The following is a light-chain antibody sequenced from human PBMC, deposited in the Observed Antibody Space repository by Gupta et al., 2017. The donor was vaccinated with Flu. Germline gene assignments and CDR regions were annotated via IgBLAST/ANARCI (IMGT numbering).Light chain of an antibody. CDR3: YSAADNIGV. CDR1: ILGKKY. Sequence: SPELTQPSSVSVSPGQTARITCSGDILGKKYARWFQQKPGQAPVLLIYKDSERPSGIPERFSGSSSGATVTLAINGAQLDDEADYYCYSAADNIGVFGGGTKLTVL. CDR2: KDS. J-gene: IGLJ2*01. V-gene: IGLV3-27*01.